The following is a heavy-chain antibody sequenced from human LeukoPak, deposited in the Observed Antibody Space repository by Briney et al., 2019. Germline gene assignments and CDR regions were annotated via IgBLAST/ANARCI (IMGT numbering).Heavy chain of an antibody. Sequence: ASVKVSCKASGYTFTSYYMHWVRQAPGQGLEWMGIINPSGGSTSYAQKFQGRVTMTRDTSTSTVYMELSSLRSEGTAVYYCARDRISRYSSGWYSFAGVYWGQGTLVTVSS. CDR2: INPSGGST. D-gene: IGHD6-19*01. CDR1: GYTFTSYY. V-gene: IGHV1-46*01. J-gene: IGHJ4*02. CDR3: ARDRISRYSSGWYSFAGVY.